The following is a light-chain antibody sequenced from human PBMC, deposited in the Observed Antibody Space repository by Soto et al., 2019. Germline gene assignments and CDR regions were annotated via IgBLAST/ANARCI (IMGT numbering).Light chain of an antibody. CDR2: EVD. Sequence: QSVLTQPASVSESPGQSITISCTGTTSDVGGYNLVSWYQQYPDKVPKLIIYEVDKRPSGISHRFSGSKSGNTASLTISGLRAEDEADYYSCSYASGSTLVFGSGTKVTVL. V-gene: IGLV2-23*02. CDR1: TSDVGGYNL. J-gene: IGLJ1*01. CDR3: CSYASGSTLV.